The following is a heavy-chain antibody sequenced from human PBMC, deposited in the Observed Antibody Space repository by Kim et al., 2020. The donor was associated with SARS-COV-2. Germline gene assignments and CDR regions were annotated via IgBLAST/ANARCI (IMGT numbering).Heavy chain of an antibody. CDR2: ISSSSYT. V-gene: IGHV3-11*05. Sequence: GGSLRLSCAASGFTFSDYYMSWIRQAPGKGLEWVSYISSSSYTNYADSVKGRFTISRDNAKNSLYLQMNSLRAEDTAVYYCARDRVERSSWYYYYYGMDVWGQGTTVTVSS. J-gene: IGHJ6*02. CDR1: GFTFSDYY. CDR3: ARDRVERSSWYYYYYGMDV. D-gene: IGHD6-13*01.